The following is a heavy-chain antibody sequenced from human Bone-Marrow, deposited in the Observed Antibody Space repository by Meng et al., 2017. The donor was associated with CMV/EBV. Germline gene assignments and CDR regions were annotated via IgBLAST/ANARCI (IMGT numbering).Heavy chain of an antibody. J-gene: IGHJ4*03. V-gene: IGHV5-51*01. CDR2: IYPGDSDT. Sequence: KVSCKGSGDSFTSYWIGWVRQMPGKGLEWMGIIYPGDSDTRYSPSFQGQVTTSADKSTSTAYLQWSSLKAADNAMYYCARHGQGRQRFDHWGQGTLVTVSS. CDR1: GDSFTSYW. D-gene: IGHD3-10*01. CDR3: ARHGQGRQRFDH.